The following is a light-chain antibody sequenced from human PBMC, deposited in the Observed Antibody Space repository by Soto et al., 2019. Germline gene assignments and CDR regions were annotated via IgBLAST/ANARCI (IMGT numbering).Light chain of an antibody. V-gene: IGKV2-30*02. J-gene: IGKJ1*01. CDR1: QSLVHSDGNTY. CDR2: RVS. Sequence: DVVLTQSPVSLPVTLGQPASISCRSSQSLVHSDGNTYLNWFQQRPGQSPRRLVYRVSNRDSGVRDNFSGSGSGTNFTLKISSVEAEDIGVYYCMQGTQWPRTFGQGTKVEIK. CDR3: MQGTQWPRT.